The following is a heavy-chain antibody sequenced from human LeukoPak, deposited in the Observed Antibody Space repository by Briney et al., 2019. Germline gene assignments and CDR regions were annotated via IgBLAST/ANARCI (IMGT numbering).Heavy chain of an antibody. CDR1: AGSLSVHY. V-gene: IGHV4-34*01. J-gene: IGHJ4*02. Sequence: SETVSLTCAVHAGSLSVHYCSWIRQPPGKGLEWIGEISHTGSTNYNPSLKSRVTISGDTSKNQFSMKLISVTAADTAVYYCVGYYYGSGSYHNDPNFDYWGQGTLVTVSS. D-gene: IGHD3-10*01. CDR2: ISHTGST. CDR3: VGYYYGSGSYHNDPNFDY.